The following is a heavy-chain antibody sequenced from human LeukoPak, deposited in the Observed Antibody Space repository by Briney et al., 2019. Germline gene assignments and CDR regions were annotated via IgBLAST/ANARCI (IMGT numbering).Heavy chain of an antibody. CDR1: GFTFSTYD. V-gene: IGHV3-13*04. Sequence: GGSLRLSCAASGFTFSTYDMHWVRQAPGKGLEWFSGIGDGFDAYYPASVKGRFTISIDKDKKSFFLQMTNLGAADTALYFCVARKRLNGGLSSGDDYWGQGTLVTVSS. J-gene: IGHJ4*02. D-gene: IGHD4-23*01. CDR2: IGDGFDA. CDR3: VARKRLNGGLSSGDDY.